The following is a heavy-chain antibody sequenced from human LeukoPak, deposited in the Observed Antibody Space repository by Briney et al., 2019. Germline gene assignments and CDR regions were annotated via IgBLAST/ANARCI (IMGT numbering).Heavy chain of an antibody. CDR2: IDYSGSS. CDR1: GGSISSYS. D-gene: IGHD1-26*01. CDR3: ARLGPNSGSYRYYFDY. Sequence: SETLSLTCSVSGGSISSYSWTWIRQPPGKGLEWIGFIDYSGSSNYNPSLKSRVTISVDTSKNQFSLKLSSVTAADTAVYYCARLGPNSGSYRYYFDYWGQGTLVTVSS. V-gene: IGHV4-59*08. J-gene: IGHJ4*02.